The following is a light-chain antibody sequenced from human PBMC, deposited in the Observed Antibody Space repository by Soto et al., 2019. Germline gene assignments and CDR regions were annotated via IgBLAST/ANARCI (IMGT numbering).Light chain of an antibody. V-gene: IGKV3-15*01. CDR2: GAS. J-gene: IGKJ2*01. Sequence: EIVMTQSPATLSLSPGERATLSCRASQSVSSNIAWYQQKPGQAPRLLIYGASTRATGIPARFSGSGSGTEFTLTISSLQSEDFAVYYCQQYNNWPLYTFGQGTKLEIK. CDR1: QSVSSN. CDR3: QQYNNWPLYT.